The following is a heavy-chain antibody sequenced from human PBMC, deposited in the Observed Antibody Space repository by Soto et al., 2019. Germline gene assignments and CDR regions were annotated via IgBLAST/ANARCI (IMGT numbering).Heavy chain of an antibody. CDR3: ATDAGVGGGVGTPGH. J-gene: IGHJ4*01. V-gene: IGHV3-30-3*02. D-gene: IGHD2-8*02. Sequence: QVQLVESGGGVVQPGGSLRLSCAASGYIFSDHAMHWFRQSPGKGLEWVTVISADGTREFYAESVKGRFVISRDNLKNTVSLQMNTVRDEDTAFYYCATDAGVGGGVGTPGHWGQGTLVTVSS. CDR1: GYIFSDHA. CDR2: ISADGTRE.